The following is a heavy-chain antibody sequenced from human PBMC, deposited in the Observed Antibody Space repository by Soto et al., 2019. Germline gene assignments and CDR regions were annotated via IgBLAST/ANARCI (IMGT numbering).Heavy chain of an antibody. CDR3: ARGGGCISFTCYSPLADFDI. CDR2: IYHTGST. V-gene: IGHV4-30-2*01. CDR1: RGCIGRGSYS. J-gene: IGHJ3*02. D-gene: IGHD2-2*01. Sequence: TVSLSCAVARGCIGRGSYSWSWIRQPPGKGLEWLGYIYHTGSTSYNPSLESRVTMSVDRSKNQFSLKLNSVTAADTAVYYCARGGGCISFTCYSPLADFDIRAQRTTVTVSS.